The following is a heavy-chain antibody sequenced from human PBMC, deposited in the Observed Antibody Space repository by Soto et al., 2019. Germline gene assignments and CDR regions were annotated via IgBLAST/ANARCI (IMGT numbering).Heavy chain of an antibody. CDR3: ATSQYCINGVCPFDY. Sequence: AASVKVSCKTSGYTFSSYYINWVRQASGQGLEWMGWMNSNNGDPGYARNFQGRVTVTRDTSTRTVYMELSNLQSDDTAVYYCATSQYCINGVCPFDYWGQGTLVTVSS. J-gene: IGHJ4*02. CDR2: MNSNNGDP. D-gene: IGHD2-8*01. V-gene: IGHV1-8*01. CDR1: GYTFSSYY.